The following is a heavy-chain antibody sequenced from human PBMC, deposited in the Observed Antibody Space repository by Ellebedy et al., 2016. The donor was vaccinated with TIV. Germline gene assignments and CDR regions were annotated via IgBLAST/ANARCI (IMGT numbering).Heavy chain of an antibody. CDR1: GDSINSVDFY. Sequence: MPLETLSLTCTVSGDSINSVDFYWTWIRQPPGKGLEWIGHIFNSGSTSYNPALSSRVTISADTSKNEFSLKLRSVTAADTAVYYCARDHCSGGTCYFWDYYYGMDVWGQGTTVTVSS. D-gene: IGHD2-15*01. V-gene: IGHV4-30-4*01. CDR2: IFNSGST. J-gene: IGHJ6*02. CDR3: ARDHCSGGTCYFWDYYYGMDV.